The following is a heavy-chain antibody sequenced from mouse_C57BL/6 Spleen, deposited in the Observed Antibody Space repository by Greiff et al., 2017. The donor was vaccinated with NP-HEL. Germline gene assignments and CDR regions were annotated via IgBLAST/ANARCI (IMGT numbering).Heavy chain of an antibody. CDR2: IDPSDSYT. CDR3: ARRGPLLRSFDY. V-gene: IGHV1-50*01. D-gene: IGHD1-1*01. CDR1: GYTFTSYW. J-gene: IGHJ2*01. Sequence: VQLQQPGAELVKPGASVKLSCKASGYTFTSYWMQWVKQRPGQGLEWIGEIDPSDSYTNYNQKLKGKPTMTVDKSSSTAYMQLSSLTSEDSAVYYCARRGPLLRSFDYWGQGTTLTVSS.